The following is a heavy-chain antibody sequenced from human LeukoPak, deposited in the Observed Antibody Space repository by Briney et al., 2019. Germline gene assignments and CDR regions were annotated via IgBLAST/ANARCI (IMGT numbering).Heavy chain of an antibody. Sequence: PGGSLRLSCAASGFTFGDYYMSWIRQAPGKGLEWVSYISNSGNTIKEADSVKGRFTISRDNSKNSLYLQMNSLRTEDTALYYCAKDIGGFFHSGTYRSTYYYGMDVWGQGTTVAVSS. V-gene: IGHV3-11*01. D-gene: IGHD3-10*01. CDR1: GFTFGDYY. CDR2: ISNSGNTI. J-gene: IGHJ6*02. CDR3: AKDIGGFFHSGTYRSTYYYGMDV.